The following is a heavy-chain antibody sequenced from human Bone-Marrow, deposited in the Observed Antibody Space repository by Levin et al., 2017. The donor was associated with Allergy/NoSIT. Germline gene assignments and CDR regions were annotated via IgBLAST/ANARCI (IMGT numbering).Heavy chain of an antibody. CDR2: ISSDSSDL. CDR1: GFTLNNAW. CDR3: VRGIIGDVRVAHKEAFDV. Sequence: PGGSLRLSCAVSGFTLNNAWINWVRQAPGKGLEWISSISSDSSDLYYADSVKGRFTISRDNAKNSLNLQVSSLRAEDTAVYHCVRGIIGDVRVAHKEAFDVWGQGTMVTVSS. J-gene: IGHJ3*01. D-gene: IGHD2/OR15-2a*01. V-gene: IGHV3-21*01.